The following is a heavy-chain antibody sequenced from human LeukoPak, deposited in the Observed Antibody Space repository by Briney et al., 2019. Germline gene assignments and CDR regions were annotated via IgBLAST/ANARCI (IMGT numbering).Heavy chain of an antibody. CDR3: ASKGYCSGGNCYLLDY. D-gene: IGHD2-15*01. Sequence: GGSLRLSCAASGFTFSSYAMSWVRQAPGKGLEWVSAISGSGGSTYYADSVKGRFTISRDNSKNTLYLQMNSLRAEDTAVYYCASKGYCSGGNCYLLDYWGQGTLVTVSS. J-gene: IGHJ4*02. CDR2: ISGSGGST. CDR1: GFTFSSYA. V-gene: IGHV3-23*01.